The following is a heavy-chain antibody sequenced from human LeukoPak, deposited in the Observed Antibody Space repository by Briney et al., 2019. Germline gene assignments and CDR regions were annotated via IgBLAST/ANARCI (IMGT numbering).Heavy chain of an antibody. CDR3: ARGRLKNDAFDI. Sequence: GASVKVSCKASGYTFTDYGITWVRQAPGQGLEWMGRIIPIFGTADYAQKFQGRVTITTDESTSTAYMELSSLRSEDTAVYYCARGRLKNDAFDIWGQGTMVTVSS. V-gene: IGHV1-69*05. CDR1: GYTFTDYG. J-gene: IGHJ3*02. D-gene: IGHD3-22*01. CDR2: IIPIFGTA.